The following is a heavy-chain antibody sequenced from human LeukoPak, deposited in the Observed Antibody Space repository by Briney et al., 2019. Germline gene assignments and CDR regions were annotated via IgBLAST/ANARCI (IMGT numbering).Heavy chain of an antibody. Sequence: ASVTVSCKASGYTFTSYGISWVRQAPGQGLEWMGWISAYSGNTNYAQKLQGRVTMTTDTSTSTAYMELRSLRSDDTAVYYCATQAATTNYYYMDVWGKGTTVTVSS. J-gene: IGHJ6*03. CDR3: ATQAATTNYYYMDV. CDR1: GYTFTSYG. V-gene: IGHV1-18*01. CDR2: ISAYSGNT. D-gene: IGHD1-26*01.